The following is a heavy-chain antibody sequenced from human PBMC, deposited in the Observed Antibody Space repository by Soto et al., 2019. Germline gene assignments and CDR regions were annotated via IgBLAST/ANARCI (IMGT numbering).Heavy chain of an antibody. J-gene: IGHJ3*01. CDR1: GFTFSNYG. V-gene: IGHV3-33*01. Sequence: QMQLVESGGGVVQPGRALRLSRAASGFTFSNYGMHWVRQAPGKGLEWVSLILNDGSEDFYRDSVKGRFTISRDNSRNSLYLQMNSLRDDDTALYYCVRDDDFGPNALDLWGQGTMVSVSS. D-gene: IGHD1-1*01. CDR2: ILNDGSED. CDR3: VRDDDFGPNALDL.